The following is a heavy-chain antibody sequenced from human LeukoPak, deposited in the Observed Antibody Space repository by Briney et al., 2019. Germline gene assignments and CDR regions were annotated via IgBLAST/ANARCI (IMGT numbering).Heavy chain of an antibody. CDR2: IRQDGREK. CDR1: AFTFSGYW. V-gene: IGHV3-7*04. J-gene: IGHJ5*02. CDR3: VRGVGWFGP. D-gene: IGHD1-26*01. Sequence: GGSLRLSCAASAFTFSGYWMTWGRQPPGKGREWVANIRQDGREKYYVYSVKGRFPISRDNADNSLLLQKNSLRAEDTAVYFCVRGVGWFGPWGQGTLVTVSS.